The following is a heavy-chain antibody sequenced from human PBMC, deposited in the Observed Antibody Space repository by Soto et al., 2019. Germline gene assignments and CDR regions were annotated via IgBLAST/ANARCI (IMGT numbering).Heavy chain of an antibody. Sequence: SETLSLTCTVSDGSISSGDYYWSWIRQPPGKGLEWIGYIYYSGSTYYNPSLKSRVTISVDTSKNQFSLKLSSVTAADTAVYYCADYYDSSGYFDYWGQGTLVTVSS. CDR1: DGSISSGDYY. V-gene: IGHV4-30-4*01. CDR2: IYYSGST. CDR3: ADYYDSSGYFDY. D-gene: IGHD3-22*01. J-gene: IGHJ4*02.